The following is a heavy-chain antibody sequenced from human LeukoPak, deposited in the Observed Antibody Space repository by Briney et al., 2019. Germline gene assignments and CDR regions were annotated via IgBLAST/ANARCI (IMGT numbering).Heavy chain of an antibody. Sequence: GGSLRLSCAASGFTFSDYSMSWVRQAPGKGLQGVSSISSSRSYIYYADSVKGRFTISRDNAKNSLSLQMNSLRAEDTAVYYCARVPGGDWHFDLWGRGTLVTVSS. CDR2: ISSSRSYI. J-gene: IGHJ2*01. V-gene: IGHV3-21*01. CDR1: GFTFSDYS. CDR3: ARVPGGDWHFDL. D-gene: IGHD3-16*01.